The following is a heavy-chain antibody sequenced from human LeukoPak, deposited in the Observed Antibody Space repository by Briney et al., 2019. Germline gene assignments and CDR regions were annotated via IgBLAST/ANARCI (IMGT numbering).Heavy chain of an antibody. Sequence: GGSLRLSCAASGFTFSSYWMSWVRQAPGKGLEWVANIKQDGSEKYYVDSVKGRFTISRDNAKNSLYLQMNSLRAEDTAVYYCAGETYCSGGSCYHAFDIWGQGTMVTVSS. J-gene: IGHJ3*02. CDR1: GFTFSSYW. V-gene: IGHV3-7*01. D-gene: IGHD2-15*01. CDR3: AGETYCSGGSCYHAFDI. CDR2: IKQDGSEK.